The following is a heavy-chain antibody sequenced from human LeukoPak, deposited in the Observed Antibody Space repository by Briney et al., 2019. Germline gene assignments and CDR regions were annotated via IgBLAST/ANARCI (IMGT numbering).Heavy chain of an antibody. CDR2: IYYSGSI. J-gene: IGHJ4*02. CDR3: ATGYSSYYFDY. CDR1: GGSISTYY. V-gene: IGHV4-59*01. D-gene: IGHD6-6*01. Sequence: SETPSLTCSVSGGSISTYYWSWIRQTPGKGLEWIGYIYYSGSINYNPSLESRVTMSVDTSKNQLSLNLTSVTAADTAVYFCATGYSSYYFDYWGLGTLVTVSS.